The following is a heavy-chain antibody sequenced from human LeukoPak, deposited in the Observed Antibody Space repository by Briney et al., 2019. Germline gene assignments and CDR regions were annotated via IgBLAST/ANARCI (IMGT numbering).Heavy chain of an antibody. CDR3: AKGSGWLADS. D-gene: IGHD6-13*01. J-gene: IGHJ4*02. V-gene: IGHV3-30*02. Sequence: GGSLRLSCAASGFTVSSCGMHWVRQAPGKGLGWVALLRYDGSNKYYAASVRGRFTISRDDSKNTLYLQMNSLRPEDTAVYYCAKGSGWLADSWGQGTLVTVSS. CDR2: LRYDGSNK. CDR1: GFTVSSCG.